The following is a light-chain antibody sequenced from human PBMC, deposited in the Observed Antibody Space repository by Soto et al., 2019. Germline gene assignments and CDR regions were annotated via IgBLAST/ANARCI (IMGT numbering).Light chain of an antibody. V-gene: IGKV3-15*01. J-gene: IGKJ2*01. CDR2: SAS. Sequence: EIVMTQSPVTLSVSPGERATLSCRASQSVSSNIAWYQQKPGQAPRLLIYSASSRATGIPARFSGSGSGTEFTLTISSLRSEDFAVYYCQQYDNWPPVTFGQGTKLEIK. CDR3: QQYDNWPPVT. CDR1: QSVSSN.